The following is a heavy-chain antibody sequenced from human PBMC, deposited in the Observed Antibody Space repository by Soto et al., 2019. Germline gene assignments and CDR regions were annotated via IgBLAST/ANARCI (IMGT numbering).Heavy chain of an antibody. CDR1: GFTFGNYG. J-gene: IGHJ4*02. CDR3: AKGGGRPRDFAY. CDR2: TSYDGNNK. V-gene: IGHV3-30*18. D-gene: IGHD1-26*01. Sequence: GGSLRLSCTGSGFTFGNYGMHWVRQAPGKGLEWVASTSYDGNNKYYADSLKGRFTISRDNSKKMVYLQMTSLGPEDTAVYYCAKGGGRPRDFAYWGQGALVTVSS.